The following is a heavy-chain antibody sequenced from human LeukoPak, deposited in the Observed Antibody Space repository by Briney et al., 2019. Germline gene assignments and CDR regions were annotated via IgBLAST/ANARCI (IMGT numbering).Heavy chain of an antibody. J-gene: IGHJ4*02. D-gene: IGHD3-3*01. V-gene: IGHV4-34*01. CDR3: ARAGGIFGIDY. Sequence: SETLSLTCAVYGGSFSGYYWSWIRQPPGKGLEWIGEINHSGSTNYNPSLKSRVTISVDTSKNQFSLKLSSVTAADTAVYYCARAGGIFGIDYWGQGTLVTVSS. CDR2: INHSGST. CDR1: GGSFSGYY.